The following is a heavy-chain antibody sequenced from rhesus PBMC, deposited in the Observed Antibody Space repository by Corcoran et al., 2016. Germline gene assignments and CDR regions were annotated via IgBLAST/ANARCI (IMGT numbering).Heavy chain of an antibody. CDR2: ISNGGLST. Sequence: EVQLVESGGGLVQPGGSLRLSCAAYGFTFSSYGMSWVRQAPVKGLEWVSFISNGGLSTSYAYFGKGRFTISRDNSKNTRSLKMNSLRAEDTAVYYCAKDREWLLHRGGLDSWGQGVVVTVSS. CDR3: AKDREWLLHRGGLDS. V-gene: IGHV3S5*01. D-gene: IGHD3-28*01. J-gene: IGHJ6*01. CDR1: GFTFSSYG.